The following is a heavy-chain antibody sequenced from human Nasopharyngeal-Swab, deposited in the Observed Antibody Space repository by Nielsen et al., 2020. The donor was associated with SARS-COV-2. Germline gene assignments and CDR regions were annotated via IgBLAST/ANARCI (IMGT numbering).Heavy chain of an antibody. CDR2: INTNTGNP. V-gene: IGHV7-4-1*02. CDR1: GYTFTSYA. CDR3: ARDPSLTTIFGVVIIRGYYFDY. Sequence: ASAKVSCKASGYTFTSYAMNWVRQAPGQGLEWMGWINTNTGNPTYAQGFTGRFVFSLDTSVSTAYLQISSLKAEDTAVYYCARDPSLTTIFGVVIIRGYYFDYWGQGTLVTVSS. J-gene: IGHJ4*02. D-gene: IGHD3-3*01.